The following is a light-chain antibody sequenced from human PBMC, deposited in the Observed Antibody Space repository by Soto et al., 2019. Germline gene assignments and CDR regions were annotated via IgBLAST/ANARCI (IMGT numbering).Light chain of an antibody. Sequence: DIQMTQSPSTLSASVGDRVTITCRASQSFGSWLAWYQQKPGKAPKLLIYDVSSLENGVPGRFSGSGSGTEFTLTISSLQPDDYATYYCQQYNISPSTFGQGTEVDIK. J-gene: IGKJ2*02. CDR1: QSFGSW. V-gene: IGKV1-5*01. CDR3: QQYNISPST. CDR2: DVS.